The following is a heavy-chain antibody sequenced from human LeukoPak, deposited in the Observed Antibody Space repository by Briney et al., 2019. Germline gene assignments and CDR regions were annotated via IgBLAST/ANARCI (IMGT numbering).Heavy chain of an antibody. CDR3: AKDSGYDLGAVAGVIDY. CDR2: ISWNSGSI. V-gene: IGHV3-9*01. Sequence: PGGSLRLSCAAPGFTFDDYAMHWVRQAPGKGLEWVSGISWNSGSIGYADSVKGRFTISRDNAKNSLYLQMNSLRAEDTALYYCAKDSGYDLGAVAGVIDYWGQGTLVTVSS. J-gene: IGHJ4*02. CDR1: GFTFDDYA. D-gene: IGHD5-12*01.